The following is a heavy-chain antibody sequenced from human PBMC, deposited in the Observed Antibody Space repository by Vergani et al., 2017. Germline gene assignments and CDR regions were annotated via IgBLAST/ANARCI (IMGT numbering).Heavy chain of an antibody. CDR1: GGTFSSYA. CDR2: ILPIFGTA. CDR3: AVNSVATSPSDY. D-gene: IGHD5-12*01. Sequence: QVQLVQSGAEVKKPGSSVKVSCKASGGTFSSYAISWVRQAPGQGLEWMGGILPIFGTANYAQKFQGRVTITADESTSTAYMELSSLRSEDTAVYYWAVNSVATSPSDYWGQGTLVTVSS. V-gene: IGHV1-69*01. J-gene: IGHJ4*02.